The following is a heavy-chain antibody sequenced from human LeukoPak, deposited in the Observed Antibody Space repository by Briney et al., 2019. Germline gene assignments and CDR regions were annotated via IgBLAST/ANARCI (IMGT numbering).Heavy chain of an antibody. Sequence: GGSLRLPCAASGLTVSSNSVSCVRQAPGKGLEWVSVINSGGNTYYADSVKGRFTFSRDNSKNTLYLQMNSLRAEDTAVYYCAKVVAGYWGQGTLVTVSS. D-gene: IGHD5-12*01. CDR3: AKVVAGY. CDR2: INSGGNT. J-gene: IGHJ4*02. V-gene: IGHV3-53*01. CDR1: GLTVSSNS.